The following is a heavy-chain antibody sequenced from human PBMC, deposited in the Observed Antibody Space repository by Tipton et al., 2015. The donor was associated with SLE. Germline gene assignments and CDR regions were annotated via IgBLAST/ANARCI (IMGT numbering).Heavy chain of an antibody. V-gene: IGHV4-61*01. D-gene: IGHD3-16*02. CDR2: IYYSGST. CDR3: ARDLHDYVWGSYRAFDI. J-gene: IGHJ3*02. CDR1: GYSISSGYY. Sequence: TLSLTCAVSGYSISSGYYWSWIRQPPGKGLEWIGYIYYSGSTNYNPSLKSRVTISVDTSRNQFSLKLSSVTAADTAVYYCARDLHDYVWGSYRAFDIWGQGTMVTVSS.